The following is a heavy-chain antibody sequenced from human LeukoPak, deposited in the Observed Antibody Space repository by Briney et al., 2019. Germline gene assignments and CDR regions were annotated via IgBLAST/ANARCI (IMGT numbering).Heavy chain of an antibody. V-gene: IGHV3-9*01. CDR3: AKENRAFNI. CDR1: GFTFDDCA. J-gene: IGHJ3*02. Sequence: GGSLRLSCAASGFTFDDCAMHWVRQAPGKGLEWISGISWNSGSIGYADSVKGRFTVSRDNAKNSLYLQMNSLRPEDTALYYCAKENRAFNIWGQGTMVSVSS. CDR2: ISWNSGSI.